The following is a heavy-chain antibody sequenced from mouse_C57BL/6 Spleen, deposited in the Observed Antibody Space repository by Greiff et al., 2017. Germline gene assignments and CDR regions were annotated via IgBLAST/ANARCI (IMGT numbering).Heavy chain of an antibody. J-gene: IGHJ4*01. CDR1: GYAFSSYW. D-gene: IGHD3-1*01. Sequence: QVHVKQSGAELVKPGASVKISCKASGYAFSSYWMNWVKQRPGKGLEWIGQIYPGDGDTNYNGKFKGKATLTADKSYSTAYMQLSSLTSEDSAVYFWARSHSWSAMDYWGQGTSVTVAS. CDR3: ARSHSWSAMDY. V-gene: IGHV1-80*01. CDR2: IYPGDGDT.